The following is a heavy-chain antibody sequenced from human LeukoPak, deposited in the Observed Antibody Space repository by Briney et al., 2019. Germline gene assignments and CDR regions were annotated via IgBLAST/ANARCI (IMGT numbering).Heavy chain of an antibody. J-gene: IGHJ4*02. D-gene: IGHD5-12*01. V-gene: IGHV3-33*07. CDR1: GFTFSSYG. CDR3: ARGDIGTTIKGDHFDC. CDR2: ICYDGSNK. Sequence: PGGSLRLSCAASGFTFSSYGMSWVRQAPGKGLEWVAAICYDGSNKYDVDSVKGRLTISGDNSKNILYLQMNSLRADDTAVYYCARGDIGTTIKGDHFDCWGQGTLVTVSS.